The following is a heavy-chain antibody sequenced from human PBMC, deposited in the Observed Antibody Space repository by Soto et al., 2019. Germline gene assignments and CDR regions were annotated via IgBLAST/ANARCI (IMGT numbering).Heavy chain of an antibody. V-gene: IGHV3-23*01. CDR1: GFTFSGFA. CDR3: AKRSGCLSEFDY. Sequence: EVQLLESGGGLVQPGGSLRLSSAASGFTFSGFAMNWVRQPPGKGLEWVSSVDSTGSYTFYADAVKGRFTISRDNSKNMVYLELNSRRAEDTAVYYCAKRSGCLSEFDYWGQGTLVIVSS. D-gene: IGHD2-21*01. J-gene: IGHJ4*02. CDR2: VDSTGSYT.